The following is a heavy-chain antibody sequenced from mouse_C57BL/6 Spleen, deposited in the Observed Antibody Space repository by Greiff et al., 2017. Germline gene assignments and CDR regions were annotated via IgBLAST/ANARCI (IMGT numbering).Heavy chain of an antibody. CDR1: GFTFSDYY. D-gene: IGHD3-2*02. CDR2: INYDGSST. CDR3: ARGGAAQALYYAMDY. J-gene: IGHJ4*01. Sequence: EVQLVESEGGLVQPGSSMKLSCTASGFTFSDYYMAWVRQVPEKGLEWVANINYDGSSTYYLDSLKSRFIISRDNAKNILYLQMSSLKSEDTATYYCARGGAAQALYYAMDYWGQGTSVTVSS. V-gene: IGHV5-16*01.